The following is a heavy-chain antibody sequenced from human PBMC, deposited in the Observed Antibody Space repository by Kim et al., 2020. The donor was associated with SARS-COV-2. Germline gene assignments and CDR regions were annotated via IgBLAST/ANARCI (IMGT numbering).Heavy chain of an antibody. CDR3: ARGAPGDSADSSGYFLDY. V-gene: IGHV4-34*01. D-gene: IGHD3-22*01. J-gene: IGHJ4*02. CDR2: INHSGST. CDR1: GGSFSGYY. Sequence: SETLSLTCAVYGGSFSGYYWSWIRQPPGKGLEWIGEINHSGSTNYNPSLKSRVTISVDTSKNQFSLKLSSVTAADTAVYYCARGAPGDSADSSGYFLDYWGQGTLVTVSS.